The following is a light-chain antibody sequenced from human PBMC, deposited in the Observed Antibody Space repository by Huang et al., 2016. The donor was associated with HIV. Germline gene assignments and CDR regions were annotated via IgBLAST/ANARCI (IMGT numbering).Light chain of an antibody. J-gene: IGKJ2*01. V-gene: IGKV3-15*01. CDR2: GAS. CDR1: QSISNN. Sequence: TQSPVTLIVSPGENATLSCRVSQSISNNFAWFQQKPGQAPSLLICGASSRGTGVPGRFRGSATGTHFNLSITSRQSEDFTVYYCKQYNAWPYTFGQGTKLEIK. CDR3: KQYNAWPYT.